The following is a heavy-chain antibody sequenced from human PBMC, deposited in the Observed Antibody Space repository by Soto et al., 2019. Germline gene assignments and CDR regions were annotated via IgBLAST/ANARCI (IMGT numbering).Heavy chain of an antibody. J-gene: IGHJ5*02. V-gene: IGHV3-7*01. CDR1: GFPFSDNW. Sequence: GGSLRLSCAASGFPFSDNWMNWVRQAPGKGLEWVATIKPDGSEQDYVESVKGRFTISRDNAKNSLYLQMNSLRAEDTAVYYCATVPWTAAASWGQGTLVTVSS. CDR2: IKPDGSEQ. D-gene: IGHD6-13*01. CDR3: ATVPWTAAAS.